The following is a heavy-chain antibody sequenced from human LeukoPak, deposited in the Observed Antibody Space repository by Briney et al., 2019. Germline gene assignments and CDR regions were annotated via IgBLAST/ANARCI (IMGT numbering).Heavy chain of an antibody. V-gene: IGHV3-23*01. CDR1: GFTFSSYG. CDR3: AKERNDPLYYFDY. J-gene: IGHJ4*02. CDR2: ISGSGGST. Sequence: GGSLRLSCAASGFTFSSYGMHWVRQAPGKGLEWVSAISGSGGSTYYADSVKGRFTISRDNSKNTLYLQMNSLRAEDTAVYYCAKERNDPLYYFDYWGQGTLVTVSS.